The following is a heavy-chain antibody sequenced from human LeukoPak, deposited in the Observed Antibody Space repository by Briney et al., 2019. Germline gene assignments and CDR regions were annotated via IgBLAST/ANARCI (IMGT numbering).Heavy chain of an antibody. Sequence: ASVKVSCKASGYTFTGYYMHWVRQAPGQGLEWMGWINPNSGGTNYAQKFQGRFTMTRDTSISTAYMELSRLRSDDTAVYYCARDGRIRRLLGDRGWFDPWGQGTLVTVSS. CDR2: INPNSGGT. D-gene: IGHD2-15*01. CDR1: GYTFTGYY. CDR3: ARDGRIRRLLGDRGWFDP. J-gene: IGHJ5*02. V-gene: IGHV1-2*02.